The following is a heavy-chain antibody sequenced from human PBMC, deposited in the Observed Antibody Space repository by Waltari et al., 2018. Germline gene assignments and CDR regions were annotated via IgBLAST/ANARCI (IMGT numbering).Heavy chain of an antibody. D-gene: IGHD3-10*01. Sequence: EVQLVESGGGLVQPGRSLRLSCTASGFTFGDYAMSWFRQAPGKGLEWVGFIRSKAYGGTTEYAASVKGRVTISRDDSKSIAYLQMNSLKTEDTAVYYCTRAEVTYYYGSGSYYNAPDYWGQGTLVTVSS. J-gene: IGHJ4*02. CDR1: GFTFGDYA. CDR2: IRSKAYGGTT. CDR3: TRAEVTYYYGSGSYYNAPDY. V-gene: IGHV3-49*03.